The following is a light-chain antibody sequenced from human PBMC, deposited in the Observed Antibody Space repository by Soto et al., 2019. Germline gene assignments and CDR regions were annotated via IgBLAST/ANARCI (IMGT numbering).Light chain of an antibody. Sequence: DIHMTQSPSSLSASVGDRVTITCRASQGIRNDLSWYQQKPGEAPKRLFYVASSLDGGVPARFSGSGSGTEFTLTISSLQPDDFATYYCQQYNTYSPITFGQGTRLEIK. CDR2: VAS. J-gene: IGKJ5*01. CDR1: QGIRND. V-gene: IGKV1-17*01. CDR3: QQYNTYSPIT.